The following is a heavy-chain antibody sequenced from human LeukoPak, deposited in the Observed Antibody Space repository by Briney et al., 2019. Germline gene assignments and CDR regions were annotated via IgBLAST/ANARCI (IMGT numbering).Heavy chain of an antibody. D-gene: IGHD6-6*01. CDR2: IYPGDSHT. V-gene: IGHV5-51*01. CDR1: GYSFTNYW. CDR3: ARATLFRGIAARPGPDY. J-gene: IGHJ4*02. Sequence: GESLKISCKGSGYSFTNYWIGWVRQMPGKGLEWMGIIYPGDSHTRYSPSFQGQVTISADKSISTAYLQWSSLKASDTAMYYCARATLFRGIAARPGPDYWGQGTLVTVSS.